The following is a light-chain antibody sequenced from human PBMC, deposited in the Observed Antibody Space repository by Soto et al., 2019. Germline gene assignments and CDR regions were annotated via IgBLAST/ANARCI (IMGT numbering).Light chain of an antibody. CDR3: QHYSSSPPPIT. CDR1: QSVTSGC. CDR2: GAS. V-gene: IGKV3-20*01. Sequence: EIVLTQSPGTLSLSPGERATLSCRASQSVTSGCLAWYQQQPNQAPSLLIYGASYRATDIPDRFSGGGSGTDFTLTISRLEPEDFAVYYCQHYSSSPPPITFGQGTRLEIK. J-gene: IGKJ5*01.